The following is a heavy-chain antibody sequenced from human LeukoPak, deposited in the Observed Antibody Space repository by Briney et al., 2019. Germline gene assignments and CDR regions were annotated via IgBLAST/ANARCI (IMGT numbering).Heavy chain of an antibody. V-gene: IGHV3-23*01. D-gene: IGHD2-2*01. J-gene: IGHJ4*02. CDR3: AKGLVYCSSTSCYAGGLLDY. CDR2: ISGSGGST. Sequence: PGGSLRLSCAASGFTFSNAWMSWVRQAPGKGLEWVSAISGSGGSTYYADSVKGRFTISRDNSKNTLYLQMNSLRAEDTAVYYCAKGLVYCSSTSCYAGGLLDYWGQGTLVTVSS. CDR1: GFTFSNAW.